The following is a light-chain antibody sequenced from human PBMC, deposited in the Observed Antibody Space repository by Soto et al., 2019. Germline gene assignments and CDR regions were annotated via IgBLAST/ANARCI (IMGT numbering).Light chain of an antibody. CDR1: QNIHTW. CDR3: QHYHGFSRA. J-gene: IGKJ1*01. V-gene: IGKV1-5*01. CDR2: ETS. Sequence: DIQVTQSPSTLSASVGDRVTITCRASQNIHTWLAWYQQRPGESPKLLIYETSGLVDGVPSRFGGSGSGTEFTLTISSLQPDDFATYYCQHYHGFSRAFGQGTRVEI.